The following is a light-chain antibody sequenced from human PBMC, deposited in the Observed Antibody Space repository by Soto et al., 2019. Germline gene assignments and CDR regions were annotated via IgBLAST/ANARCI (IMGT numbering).Light chain of an antibody. V-gene: IGLV1-44*01. CDR3: AAWDDSLNGGV. CDR2: SDN. CDR1: GSNIGSNT. Sequence: QSVLTQPPSASGTPGPRVPFSGFGGGSNIGSNTVNWYQQLPGTAPKLLIYSDNQRPSGVPDRFSGSKSGTSASLAISGLQSEDEADYYCAAWDDSLNGGVFGGGTKLTVL. J-gene: IGLJ3*02.